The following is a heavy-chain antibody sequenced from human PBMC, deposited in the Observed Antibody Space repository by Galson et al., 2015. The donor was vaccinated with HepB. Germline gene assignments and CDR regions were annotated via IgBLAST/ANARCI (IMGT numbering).Heavy chain of an antibody. CDR3: ATKDSSGWFPFDY. CDR2: INPNSGDT. CDR1: RYTFTGYY. Sequence: SVKVSCKASRYTFTGYYIHWVRQAPGQGLEWMGRINPNSGDTNNAQKFQGRVTMTRDTSISTAYMELSGLKSDDTAVYYCATKDSSGWFPFDYWGQGTLGTVSS. D-gene: IGHD6-19*01. J-gene: IGHJ4*02. V-gene: IGHV1-2*06.